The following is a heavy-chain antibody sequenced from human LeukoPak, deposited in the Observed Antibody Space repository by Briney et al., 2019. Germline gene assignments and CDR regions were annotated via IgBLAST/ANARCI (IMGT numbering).Heavy chain of an antibody. Sequence: QPSETLSLTCTVSGYSISSGYYWGWIRQPPGKGLEWIGSIYYSGNTYYNASLKSQVSISIDTSKNQFSLRLTSVTAADTAVYYCARQTGSGLFILPGGQGTLVTVSS. CDR1: GYSISSGYY. D-gene: IGHD3/OR15-3a*01. CDR2: IYYSGNT. V-gene: IGHV4-38-2*02. CDR3: ARQTGSGLFILP. J-gene: IGHJ4*02.